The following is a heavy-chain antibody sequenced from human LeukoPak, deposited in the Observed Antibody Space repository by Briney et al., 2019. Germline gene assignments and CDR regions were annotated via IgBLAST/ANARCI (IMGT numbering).Heavy chain of an antibody. D-gene: IGHD6-19*01. J-gene: IGHJ4*02. CDR1: VFAFSNYE. CDR2: IGGSGANT. CDR3: AKPSNGWYSFDY. Sequence: PGGSLRLSCTASVFAFSNYEMTWVRQAPGKGLDWVSNIGGSGANTYYADSVRGRFTISRDNSKNTLYLQMNSLGADDTAVYYCAKPSNGWYSFDYWGQGTLVTVSS. V-gene: IGHV3-23*01.